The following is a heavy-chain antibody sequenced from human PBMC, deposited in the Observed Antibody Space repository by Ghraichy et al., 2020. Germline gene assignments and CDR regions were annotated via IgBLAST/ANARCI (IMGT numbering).Heavy chain of an antibody. CDR3: ARDQHSSSYPSFDY. J-gene: IGHJ4*02. V-gene: IGHV3-48*02. CDR1: GFTFSSYS. D-gene: IGHD6-6*01. CDR2: ISSSSSTI. Sequence: GGSLRLSCAASGFTFSSYSMNWVRQAPGKGLEWVSYISSSSSTIYYADSVKGRFTISRDNAKNSLYLQMNSLRDEDTAVYYCARDQHSSSYPSFDYWGQGTLVTVSS.